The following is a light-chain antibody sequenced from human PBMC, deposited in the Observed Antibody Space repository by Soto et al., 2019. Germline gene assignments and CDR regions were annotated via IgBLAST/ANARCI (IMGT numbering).Light chain of an antibody. J-gene: IGLJ3*02. Sequence: QSVLTQPASVSGSPGQSIPISCTGTSSDVGFYNHVSWYQQHPGKAPKLIIYEVNKRPSGVSNRFSGSKSGNTASLTISGLQAEDEADYYCCSYATSSPWVFGGGTKLTVL. CDR3: CSYATSSPWV. CDR1: SSDVGFYNH. CDR2: EVN. V-gene: IGLV2-23*02.